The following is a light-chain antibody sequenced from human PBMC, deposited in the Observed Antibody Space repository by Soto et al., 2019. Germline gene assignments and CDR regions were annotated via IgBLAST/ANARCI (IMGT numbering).Light chain of an antibody. CDR2: DVS. J-gene: IGLJ1*01. CDR3: SSYTSSSTYV. CDR1: SSDVGGYNY. V-gene: IGLV2-14*01. Sequence: SVLPQPASGSGSPGQSITISCTGTSSDVGGYNYVPWYQQHPGKAPKLMIYDVSNRPSGVSNRFSGSKSGNTASLTISGLQAEDEADYYCSSYTSSSTYVFGTGTKATVL.